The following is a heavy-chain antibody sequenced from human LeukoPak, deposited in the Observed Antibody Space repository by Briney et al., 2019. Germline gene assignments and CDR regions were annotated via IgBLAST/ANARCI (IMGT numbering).Heavy chain of an antibody. CDR3: AAATVAGSFDY. CDR2: ISSSGSTI. Sequence: GGSLRLSCAASGFTFSDYYMSWIRQAPGKGLEWVSYISSSGSTIYYADSVKGRFTISRDNSKNTLYLQMNSLRAEDTAVYYCAAATVAGSFDYWGQGTLVTVSS. J-gene: IGHJ4*02. V-gene: IGHV3-11*01. CDR1: GFTFSDYY. D-gene: IGHD6-19*01.